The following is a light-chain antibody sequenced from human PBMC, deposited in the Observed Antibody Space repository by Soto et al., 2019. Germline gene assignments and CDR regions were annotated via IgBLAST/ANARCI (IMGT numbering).Light chain of an antibody. CDR3: CSYAGSHTWV. J-gene: IGLJ1*01. Sequence: QSVPTQPRSVSGSPGQSVTISCTGTSSDVDTYNRVSWYQQPPGTAPNLMIYEVSNRPSGVPDRFSGSRSGNTASLTISGLQAEDEADYYCCSYAGSHTWVFGTGTKLTVL. CDR1: SSDVDTYNR. V-gene: IGLV2-18*02. CDR2: EVS.